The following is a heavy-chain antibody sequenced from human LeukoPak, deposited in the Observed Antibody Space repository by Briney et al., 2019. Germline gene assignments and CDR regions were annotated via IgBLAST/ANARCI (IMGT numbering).Heavy chain of an antibody. CDR3: ARLSYSTGWWAFDI. V-gene: IGHV4-39*01. CDR1: GGSIGVTTYY. CDR2: TSF. J-gene: IGHJ3*02. D-gene: IGHD6-19*01. Sequence: SETLSLTCTVSGGSIGVTTYYWGWIRQPPGRGLEWLGRTSFNNPSFKSRVTISVDTSKNQFSLDLTSVTAADTAVYYCARLSYSTGWWAFDIWGQGTMVTVSS.